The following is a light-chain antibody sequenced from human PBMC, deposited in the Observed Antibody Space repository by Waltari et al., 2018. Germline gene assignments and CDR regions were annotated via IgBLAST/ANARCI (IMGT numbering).Light chain of an antibody. CDR2: DTN. V-gene: IGLV7-43*01. Sequence: QTVVTQEPSLTVSPGGTVTLTCASTPGQVISNSYPNWFQQKPGQAPRALIYDTNKKQPWTPARFSGSLLGGKAALTLSGAQPEDEAEYYCVLYRGDAQWVFGGGTKLTVL. J-gene: IGLJ3*02. CDR3: VLYRGDAQWV. CDR1: PGQVISNSY.